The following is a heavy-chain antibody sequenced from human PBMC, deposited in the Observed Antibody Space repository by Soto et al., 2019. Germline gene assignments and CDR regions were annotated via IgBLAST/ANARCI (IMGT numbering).Heavy chain of an antibody. CDR3: VMVDNYVTPTPQDV. Sequence: QVQLVQSGDEVKKPGASVKFSCKASGYIFVNYGIAWVRQAPGQGLEWMGCISPYTGNTHSATKVQGRLTMTTDTSTSTAYMDLGSLTSDDTAVYYCVMVDNYVTPTPQDVWGQGTTVTVSS. CDR2: ISPYTGNT. D-gene: IGHD3-16*01. J-gene: IGHJ6*02. V-gene: IGHV1-18*01. CDR1: GYIFVNYG.